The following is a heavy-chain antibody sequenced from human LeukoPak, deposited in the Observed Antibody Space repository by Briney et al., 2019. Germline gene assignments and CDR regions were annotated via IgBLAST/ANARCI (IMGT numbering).Heavy chain of an antibody. CDR3: VRVLSSSWFDFDY. Sequence: VESLKISFKGFGYNFPSYWIGWVRQMPGKGLGGMGVIDPHDADTRYSPSFRALDTLSPDKSTTTAYLPSTSLKASDTAMYYCVRVLSSSWFDFDYWGQGTLVTVSS. J-gene: IGHJ4*02. D-gene: IGHD6-13*01. CDR2: IDPHDADT. V-gene: IGHV5-51*01. CDR1: GYNFPSYW.